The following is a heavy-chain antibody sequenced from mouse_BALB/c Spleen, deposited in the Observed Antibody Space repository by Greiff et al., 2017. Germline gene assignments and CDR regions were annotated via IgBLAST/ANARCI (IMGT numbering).Heavy chain of an antibody. CDR3: AREVYGNYRYFDG. Sequence: DVQLVESGGGLVKPGGSLKLSCAASGFTFSSYAMSWVRQTPAKRLEWVASISSGGSTYYPDSVKGRFTISRDNARNILYLQMSSLRSEDTAMYYCAREVYGNYRYFDGWGAGTTVTVSS. J-gene: IGHJ1*01. D-gene: IGHD2-1*01. CDR1: GFTFSSYA. CDR2: ISSGGST. V-gene: IGHV5-6-5*01.